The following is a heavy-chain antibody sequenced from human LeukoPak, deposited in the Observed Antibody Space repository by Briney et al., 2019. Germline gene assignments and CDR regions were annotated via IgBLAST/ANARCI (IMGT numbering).Heavy chain of an antibody. CDR2: IYYSGST. CDR1: GGSISSSSYY. CDR3: ARRSDTAMGLPFDY. J-gene: IGHJ4*02. Sequence: SETLSLTCTVSGGSISSSSYYWGWIRQPPGKGLEWIGSIYYSGSTYYNPSLKSRVTISVDTSKNQFSLKLSSVTAADTAVYYCARRSDTAMGLPFDYWGQGTLVTVSS. V-gene: IGHV4-39*01. D-gene: IGHD5-18*01.